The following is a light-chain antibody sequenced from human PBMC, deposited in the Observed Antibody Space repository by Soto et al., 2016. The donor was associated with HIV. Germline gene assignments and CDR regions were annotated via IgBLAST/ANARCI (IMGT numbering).Light chain of an antibody. V-gene: IGKV1-12*01. CDR2: EAS. CDR3: QQVNSYPPV. J-gene: IGKJ4*01. Sequence: DIQMTQSPSSVSASVGDRVTITCRASQRINTWLAWYQQEPGKAPKLLIYEASTLQSGVPSRFSGSGSGTEFTLTISSLQPEDFATYYCQQVNSYPPVFGGGTKVEIK. CDR1: QRINTW.